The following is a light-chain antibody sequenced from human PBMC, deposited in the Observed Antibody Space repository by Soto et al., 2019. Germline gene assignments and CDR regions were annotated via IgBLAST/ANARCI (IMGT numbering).Light chain of an antibody. CDR1: QTVRNN. CDR2: YIS. V-gene: IGKV3D-15*01. Sequence: EFVFTQSPITLSFFPWEIATLSCRASQTVRNNYLAWYQQKPGQAPRLLIYYISTRATGIPARFSGSGSGTEFTLTINSLQSEDSAVYYCQQHNQWPITFGQGTRLEI. J-gene: IGKJ5*01. CDR3: QQHNQWPIT.